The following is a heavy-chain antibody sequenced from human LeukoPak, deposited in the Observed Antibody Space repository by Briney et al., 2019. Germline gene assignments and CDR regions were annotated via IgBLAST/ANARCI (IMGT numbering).Heavy chain of an antibody. V-gene: IGHV4-39*07. CDR1: GGSISSSSYY. CDR3: ARVREDPKGYYDSSGYSD. D-gene: IGHD3-22*01. CDR2: IYYSGST. J-gene: IGHJ4*02. Sequence: PSETLSLTCTVSGGSISSSSYYWGWIRQPPGKGLEWIGSIYYSGSTYYNPSLKSRVTISVDTSKNQFSLKLSSVTAADTAVYYCARVREDPKGYYDSSGYSDWGQGTLVTVSS.